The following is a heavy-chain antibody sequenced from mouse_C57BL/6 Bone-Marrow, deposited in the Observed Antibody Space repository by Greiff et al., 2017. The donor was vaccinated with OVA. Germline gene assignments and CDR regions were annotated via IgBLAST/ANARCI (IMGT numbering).Heavy chain of an antibody. CDR3: ARINYWYIDV. V-gene: IGHV5-17*01. CDR2: IRSGSSTI. CDR1: GFTFSDYG. Sequence: EVKLLESGGGLVKPGGSLKLSCAASGFTFSDYGMHWVSQAPEKGLEWVAYIRSGSSTIYYADTVKGRSTLSKDKTKNTLYLRMTRLVSEDTAMYYRARINYWYIDVWGTGTTVTVAS. J-gene: IGHJ1*03.